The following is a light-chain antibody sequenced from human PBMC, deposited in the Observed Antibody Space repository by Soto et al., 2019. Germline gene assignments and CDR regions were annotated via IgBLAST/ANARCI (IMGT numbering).Light chain of an antibody. Sequence: MVLTQSPGTLSLSPGERATLSCRASQSVTSNYIAWYQQKLGQAPRLILLGASSRATGIPDRFSGSGSGTDFSLTISRLEPEEFAVYYCQQYGSSVWTFGQGTQVEIK. J-gene: IGKJ1*01. CDR1: QSVTSNY. V-gene: IGKV3-20*01. CDR2: GAS. CDR3: QQYGSSVWT.